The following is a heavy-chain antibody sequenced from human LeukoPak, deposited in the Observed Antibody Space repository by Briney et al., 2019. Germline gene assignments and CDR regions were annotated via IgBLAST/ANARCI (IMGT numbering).Heavy chain of an antibody. V-gene: IGHV1-45*02. J-gene: IGHJ3*02. CDR2: ITPLNGNT. D-gene: IGHD1-26*01. CDR3: ASAVGATKDDAFDI. Sequence: SVKVYCKASGYTFTYRYLHRVRQAPGQALEWMGWITPLNGNTNYAQKFQDRVTITRDRSMSTAYMELSSLRSEDTAMYYCASAVGATKDDAFDIWGQGTMVTVSS. CDR1: GYTFTYRY.